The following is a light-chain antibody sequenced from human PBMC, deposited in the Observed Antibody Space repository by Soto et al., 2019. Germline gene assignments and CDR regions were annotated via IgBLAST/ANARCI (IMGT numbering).Light chain of an antibody. J-gene: IGLJ1*01. V-gene: IGLV2-8*01. CDR2: EVN. CDR1: SSDVGGYSL. Sequence: QSVLTQPPSASGSPGQSVTISCTGTSSDVGGYSLVSWYQQHPGKAPQLMIYEVNKRPSGVPDRFSGSKSGNTASLTVSGLQAEDEADYYCCSYADNNIYVFGTGTKVTVL. CDR3: CSYADNNIYV.